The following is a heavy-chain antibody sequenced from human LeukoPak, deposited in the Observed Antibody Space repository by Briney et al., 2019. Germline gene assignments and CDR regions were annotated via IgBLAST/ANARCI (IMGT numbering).Heavy chain of an antibody. V-gene: IGHV3-30*18. CDR3: AKGYFGSGSYPPYYGMDV. CDR2: ISYDGSNK. D-gene: IGHD3-10*01. J-gene: IGHJ6*02. CDR1: GFTFSSYD. Sequence: GGSLRLSCAASGFTFSSYDMHWVRQAPGKGLDWVAVISYDGSNKYYADSVKGRFTISRDNSKNTLFLQVNSLRADDTAVYYCAKGYFGSGSYPPYYGMDVWGQGTTVTVSS.